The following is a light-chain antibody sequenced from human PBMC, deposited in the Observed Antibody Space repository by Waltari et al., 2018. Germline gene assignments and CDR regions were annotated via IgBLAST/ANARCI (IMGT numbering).Light chain of an antibody. CDR1: SSDVGGYHY. V-gene: IGLV2-8*01. CDR3: SSYAGSNSVV. CDR2: EVS. J-gene: IGLJ2*01. Sequence: QSALTQPPPASGSPGPSVTISCTATSSDVGGYHYVSWYQQHPGKAPKLMIYEVSKRPSGVXDRFSGSKYGNTASLTVSGLQAEDEADYYGSSYAGSNSVVVGGGTKLTVL.